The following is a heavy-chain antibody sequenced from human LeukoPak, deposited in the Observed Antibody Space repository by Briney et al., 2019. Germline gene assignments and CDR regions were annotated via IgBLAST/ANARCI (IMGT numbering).Heavy chain of an antibody. D-gene: IGHD6-13*01. J-gene: IGHJ4*02. Sequence: PSETLSLTCTVSGGSISRYYWSWVRQPPGRGLEWIGYIYYSGSTNYNPSLKSRVTISVDTSKNQFSLKLSSVTAADTAVYYCATGYSSSWYPPFAYWGQGTLVTVSS. V-gene: IGHV4-59*01. CDR2: IYYSGST. CDR3: ATGYSSSWYPPFAY. CDR1: GGSISRYY.